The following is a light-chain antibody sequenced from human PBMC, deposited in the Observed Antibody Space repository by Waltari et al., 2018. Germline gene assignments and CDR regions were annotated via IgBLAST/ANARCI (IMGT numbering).Light chain of an antibody. CDR1: RSDVGGHNY. CDR2: EVT. V-gene: IGLV2-14*01. J-gene: IGLJ7*01. CDR3: CSYTSATTLRV. Sequence: QSALTQPASVSGSPGQSITISCTGTRSDVGGHNYVSWYQQYPGKAPTLLIYEVTKRPPGVSVLFSVSKSGNTASLAISGLQAEDEADYHCCSYTSATTLRVFGGGTRLTV.